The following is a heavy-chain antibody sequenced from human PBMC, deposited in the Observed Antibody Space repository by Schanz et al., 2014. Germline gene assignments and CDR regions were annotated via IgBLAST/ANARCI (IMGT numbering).Heavy chain of an antibody. Sequence: VHLVESGGGLVKRGGSLRLSCAASGFTFRDYYMSWIRQAPGKGLEWVSCTNGDGTNAKYADSVKGRFTISRDNAKKTLSLQMISLRAEDTAIYFCTRSYYDFSWGSYRFRAFDIWGQGTTVIVSS. V-gene: IGHV3-11*06. D-gene: IGHD3-16*02. CDR3: TRSYYDFSWGSYRFRAFDI. J-gene: IGHJ3*02. CDR1: GFTFRDYY. CDR2: TNGDGTNA.